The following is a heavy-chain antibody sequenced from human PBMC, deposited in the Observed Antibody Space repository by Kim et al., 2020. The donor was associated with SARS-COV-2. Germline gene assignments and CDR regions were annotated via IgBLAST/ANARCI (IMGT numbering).Heavy chain of an antibody. Sequence: YANSVKGRVTLSRDIAKNSLYLQRDSLRAEDTAVYYCARDRGSAIYGMDVWGQGTTVTVSS. V-gene: IGHV3-21*01. J-gene: IGHJ6*02. CDR3: ARDRGSAIYGMDV. D-gene: IGHD3-10*01.